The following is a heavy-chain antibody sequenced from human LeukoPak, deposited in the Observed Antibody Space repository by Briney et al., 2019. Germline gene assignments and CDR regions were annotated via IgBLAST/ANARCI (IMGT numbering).Heavy chain of an antibody. Sequence: PGGSLRLSCAASGFTFSSYSMNWVRQAPGKGLEWVSSISSSSSYIYYADSAKGRFTISRDNAKNSLYLQMNSLRAEDTAVYYCARDYEAVAGTAAWFDPWGQGTLVTVSS. J-gene: IGHJ5*02. D-gene: IGHD6-19*01. CDR1: GFTFSSYS. CDR2: ISSSSSYI. V-gene: IGHV3-21*01. CDR3: ARDYEAVAGTAAWFDP.